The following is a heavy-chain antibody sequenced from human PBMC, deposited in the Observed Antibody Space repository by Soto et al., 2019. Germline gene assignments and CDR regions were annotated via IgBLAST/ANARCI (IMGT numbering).Heavy chain of an antibody. J-gene: IGHJ6*03. CDR1: GGSFSDYY. CDR2: INHSGST. D-gene: IGHD3-10*01. V-gene: IGHV4-34*01. CDR3: ARPRSILLWFGELARDYYMDV. Sequence: SSQTLPLTCAVYGGSFSDYYWSWILQPQGKGLEWIGEINHSGSTNYNPSLKSRVTISVDTSKNQFSLKLSSVTAADTAVYYCARPRSILLWFGELARDYYMDVWGKGTTVTVSS.